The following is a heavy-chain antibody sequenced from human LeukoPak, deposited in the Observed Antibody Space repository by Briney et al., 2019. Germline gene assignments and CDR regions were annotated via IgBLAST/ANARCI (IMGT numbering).Heavy chain of an antibody. Sequence: PGGSLRLPCAASGFTFTYAWLSWVRQAPGKGLEWIGHIKSKTDGGTIDYAAPVKGRFTITRDDSKKTLFLQMDSLKPEDTGVYYCATGELTGTTVFYYYMDVWGKGTTVTVS. V-gene: IGHV3-15*01. D-gene: IGHD1-7*01. CDR2: IKSKTDGGTI. J-gene: IGHJ6*03. CDR3: ATGELTGTTVFYYYMDV. CDR1: GFTFTYAW.